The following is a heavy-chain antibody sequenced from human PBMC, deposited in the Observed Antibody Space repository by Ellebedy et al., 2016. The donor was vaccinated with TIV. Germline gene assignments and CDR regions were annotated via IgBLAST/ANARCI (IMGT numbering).Heavy chain of an antibody. CDR1: GYNFSPYW. D-gene: IGHD4-17*01. CDR2: INGDGRTT. CDR3: ARARYSDTPTWFDP. Sequence: PGGSLRLSCVASGYNFSPYWMHWVRQAPGKGLVWVSHINGDGRTTAYADSVKGRFTISRDNAKNSLYLQMNILRDEDTAVYYCARARYSDTPTWFDPWGQGTLVTVSS. J-gene: IGHJ5*02. V-gene: IGHV3-74*01.